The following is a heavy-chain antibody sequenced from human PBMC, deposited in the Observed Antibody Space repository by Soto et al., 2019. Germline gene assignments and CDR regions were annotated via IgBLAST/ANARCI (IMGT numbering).Heavy chain of an antibody. CDR2: LNIDGSTR. Sequence: GGSLRLSCSASGFTFSNYWMHWVRQGPGKGLVWVARLNIDGSTRNYADSVKGRFTISRDNAQNTLFLQMNSLSAEDTAVYYCARGGHYDAFDIWGQGTMVTVSS. D-gene: IGHD2-8*01. CDR3: ARGGHYDAFDI. V-gene: IGHV3-74*01. J-gene: IGHJ3*02. CDR1: GFTFSNYW.